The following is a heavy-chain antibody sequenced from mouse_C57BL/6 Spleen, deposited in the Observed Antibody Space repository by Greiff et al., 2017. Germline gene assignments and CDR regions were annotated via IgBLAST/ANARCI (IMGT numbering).Heavy chain of an antibody. Sequence: EVQLQESGPELVKPGASVKIPCKASGYTFTDYNMDWVKQSHGKSLEWIGDINPNNGGTIYNQKFKGKATLTVDKSSSTAYMELRSLTSEDTAVYYCARRGFIRNAMDYWGQGTSVTVSS. CDR1: GYTFTDYN. J-gene: IGHJ4*01. CDR2: INPNNGGT. V-gene: IGHV1-18*01. D-gene: IGHD1-1*01. CDR3: ARRGFIRNAMDY.